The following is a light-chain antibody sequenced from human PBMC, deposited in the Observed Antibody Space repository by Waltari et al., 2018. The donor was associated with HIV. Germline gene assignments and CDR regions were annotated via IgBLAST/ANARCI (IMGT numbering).Light chain of an antibody. J-gene: IGLJ2*01. CDR3: SSYTRSSTLVV. Sequence: QSALTQPASVSGSPGQSITISCTGTSSDVGGYNYVSWYQQHPGKAPKLMIYEVSNRPSGVSNRFSGAKSGNTASLTISGLEAETAADYYCSSYTRSSTLVVFGGGTKLTV. V-gene: IGLV2-14*01. CDR2: EVS. CDR1: SSDVGGYNY.